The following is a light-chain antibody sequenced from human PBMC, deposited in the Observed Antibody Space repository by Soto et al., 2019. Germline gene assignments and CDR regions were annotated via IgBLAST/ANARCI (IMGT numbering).Light chain of an antibody. CDR2: DVS. V-gene: IGLV2-14*01. J-gene: IGLJ2*01. CDR3: SSYTSSSTLVV. Sequence: QSALTQPASVSGSPGQSITISCTGTGSDVGGYNYVSWYQQHPGEAPKLMIYDVSNRPSGVSNRFSGSKSGNTASLTISGLQAEDEADYYCSSYTSSSTLVVFGGGTKLTVL. CDR1: GSDVGGYNY.